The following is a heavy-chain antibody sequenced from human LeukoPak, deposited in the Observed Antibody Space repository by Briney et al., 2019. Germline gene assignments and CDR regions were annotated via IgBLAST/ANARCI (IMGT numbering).Heavy chain of an antibody. Sequence: SETLSLTCTISGGSISILYWRWMRQPPGKGLEWFVYIYYGGSTNYNTSLTSRVTISVDTSKNQFSLRLSSVTAADTAVYYCARFPYYDFWSGYYYYYMDVWGKGTTVTVSS. D-gene: IGHD3-3*01. CDR3: ARFPYYDFWSGYYYYYMDV. J-gene: IGHJ6*03. CDR1: GGSISILY. V-gene: IGHV4-59*11. CDR2: IYYGGST.